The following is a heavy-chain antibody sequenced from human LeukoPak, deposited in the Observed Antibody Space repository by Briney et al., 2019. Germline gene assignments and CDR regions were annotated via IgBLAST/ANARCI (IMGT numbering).Heavy chain of an antibody. CDR3: ATHFRDYYYDSSGYYYFDY. V-gene: IGHV3-23*01. J-gene: IGHJ4*02. Sequence: GGSLRLSCAASGFTFSRYSMSWVRQAPGKGLEWVSAISGSGGSTYYADSVKGRFTISRDNSKNTLYLQMNSLRAEDTAVYYCATHFRDYYYDSSGYYYFDYWGQGTLVTVSS. CDR2: ISGSGGST. D-gene: IGHD3-22*01. CDR1: GFTFSRYS.